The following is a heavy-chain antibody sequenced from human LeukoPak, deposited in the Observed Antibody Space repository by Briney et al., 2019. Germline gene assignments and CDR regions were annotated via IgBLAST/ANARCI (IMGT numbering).Heavy chain of an antibody. CDR2: ISSNVGST. CDR3: AREGYYDFWSGSGSYYFDY. Sequence: PGGSLRLSCAASGFTFSSYAMHWVRQAPGKGLEYVSAISSNVGSTYYANSVKGRFTISRDNSKNTLYLQMGSLRAENMAVYYCAREGYYDFWSGSGSYYFDYWGQGTLVTVSS. J-gene: IGHJ4*02. CDR1: GFTFSSYA. V-gene: IGHV3-64*01. D-gene: IGHD3-3*01.